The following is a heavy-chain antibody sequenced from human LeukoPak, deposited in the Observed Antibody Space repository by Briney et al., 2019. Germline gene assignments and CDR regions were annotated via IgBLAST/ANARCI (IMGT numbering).Heavy chain of an antibody. CDR2: IKHGGSEK. J-gene: IGHJ4*02. CDR3: ARGDENYYGSGSQDY. V-gene: IGHV3-7*01. Sequence: GGSLRPSCAASGFTFRSHWMNWVRQAPGKGLEWVANIKHGGSEKYYVDSVKGRFTISRDNAKNSLYLQMNSLRAEDTAVYYCARGDENYYGSGSQDYWGQGTLVTVSS. CDR1: GFTFRSHW. D-gene: IGHD3-10*01.